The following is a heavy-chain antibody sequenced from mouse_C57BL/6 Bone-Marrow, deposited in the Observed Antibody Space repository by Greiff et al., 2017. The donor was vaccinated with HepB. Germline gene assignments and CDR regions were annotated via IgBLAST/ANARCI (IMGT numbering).Heavy chain of an antibody. D-gene: IGHD1-1*01. Sequence: QVQLQQPGAELVKPGASVKLSCKASGYTFTSYWMHWVKQRPGQGLEWIGMIHPNSGSTNYNEKFKSKATLTVDKSSSTAYMQLSSLTSEDSAVYYCARLYYGSSYYYAMHDWGQGTSVTVSS. V-gene: IGHV1-64*01. CDR1: GYTFTSYW. CDR2: IHPNSGST. J-gene: IGHJ4*01. CDR3: ARLYYGSSYYYAMHD.